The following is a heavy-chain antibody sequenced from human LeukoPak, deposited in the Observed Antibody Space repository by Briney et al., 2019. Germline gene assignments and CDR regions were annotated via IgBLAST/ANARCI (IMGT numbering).Heavy chain of an antibody. J-gene: IGHJ1*01. CDR1: GGTFSSYA. D-gene: IGHD3-3*01. CDR3: ARDPNENTKVDFWSGQTGYFQH. Sequence: ASVKVSCKASGGTFSSYAISWVRQAPGQGLEWMGIINPSGGSTSYAQKFQGRVTMTRDTSTSTVYMELSSLRSEDTAVYYCARDPNENTKVDFWSGQTGYFQHWGQGTLVTVSS. CDR2: INPSGGST. V-gene: IGHV1-46*01.